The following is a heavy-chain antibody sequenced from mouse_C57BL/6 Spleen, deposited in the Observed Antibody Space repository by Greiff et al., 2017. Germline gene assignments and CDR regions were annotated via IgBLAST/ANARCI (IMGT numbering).Heavy chain of an antibody. J-gene: IGHJ4*01. CDR1: GYTFTSYW. CDR2: INPSSGTT. Sequence: VQLQQSGAELAKPGASVKLSCKASGYTFTSYWMHWVKQRPGQGLEWIGNINPSSGTTKYNQKFKDKATLTADKSSSTAYMQLSSLTYEDSAVYYCARGKLRPYAMDDWGQGTSVTVSS. D-gene: IGHD4-1*01. V-gene: IGHV1-7*01. CDR3: ARGKLRPYAMDD.